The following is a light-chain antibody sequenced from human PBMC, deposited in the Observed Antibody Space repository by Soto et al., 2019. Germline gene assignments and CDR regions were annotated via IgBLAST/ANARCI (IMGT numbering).Light chain of an antibody. CDR1: DIISNY. CDR2: AAS. Sequence: DIQMTQSPSSLSASVGDRVSITCQTSDIISNYLNWYQQKPGEAPRLLIYAASTLQSGVPSRFSGSGSGTELTLNITSLQPEDFATYYCQQGYTTPRTFGQGTKLEI. V-gene: IGKV1-39*01. J-gene: IGKJ2*02. CDR3: QQGYTTPRT.